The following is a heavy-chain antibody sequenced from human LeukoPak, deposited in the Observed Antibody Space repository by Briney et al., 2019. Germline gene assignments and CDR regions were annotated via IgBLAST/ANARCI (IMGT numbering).Heavy chain of an antibody. Sequence: SQTLSLTCTVTGASISSYYWTWIRHPPAKGLEWIGYVYYSGSTNYNPYLKSRVTISVDTSKNLFSLKLTSMTAEDTAVYYCARFGAAAGTDYWGQGILVNVSS. D-gene: IGHD6-13*01. CDR2: VYYSGST. CDR3: ARFGAAAGTDY. J-gene: IGHJ4*02. CDR1: GASISSYY. V-gene: IGHV4-59*01.